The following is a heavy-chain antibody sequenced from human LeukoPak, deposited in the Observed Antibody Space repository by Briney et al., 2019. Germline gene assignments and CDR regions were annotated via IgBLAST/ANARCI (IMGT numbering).Heavy chain of an antibody. D-gene: IGHD2-15*01. CDR2: IYYSGST. V-gene: IGHV4-59*01. CDR1: GGSISSYY. J-gene: IGHJ5*02. Sequence: SETLSLTCTVSGGSISSYYWSWIRQPPGKRLEWIGDIYYSGSTNYNPSLKSRVTISVDTSKNQFSLKLSSATAADTAVYYCARDLPYCSGGSCSTWGQGTLVTVSS. CDR3: ARDLPYCSGGSCST.